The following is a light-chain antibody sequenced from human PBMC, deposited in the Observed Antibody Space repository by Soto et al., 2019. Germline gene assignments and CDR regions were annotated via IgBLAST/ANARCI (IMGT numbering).Light chain of an antibody. CDR2: GAS. Sequence: EIVMTQSPATLSVSPGERATLSCRASQSVSSNLAWYQQKPGQAPRLLIYGASTRATGIPARFSGSGSGTELTLTISGLQSEDFAVYYGQQYNTWPPWRFGQGTKVEIK. CDR3: QQYNTWPPWR. J-gene: IGKJ1*01. V-gene: IGKV3-15*01. CDR1: QSVSSN.